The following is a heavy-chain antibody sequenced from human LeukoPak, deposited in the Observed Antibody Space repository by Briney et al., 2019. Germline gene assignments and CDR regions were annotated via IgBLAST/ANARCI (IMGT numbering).Heavy chain of an antibody. CDR1: GFTFTNSW. CDR3: ARRRRFGGLYYFDY. V-gene: IGHV5-10-1*01. CDR2: IDPSDSYT. Sequence: GESLKISFKGSGFTFTNSWIGWARRMPGKGLEWMGRIDPSDSYTNYSPSFQGHITISADKSISTAYLQWSSLKASDTAMYYCARRRRFGGLYYFDYWGQGTLVTVSS. D-gene: IGHD3-10*01. J-gene: IGHJ4*02.